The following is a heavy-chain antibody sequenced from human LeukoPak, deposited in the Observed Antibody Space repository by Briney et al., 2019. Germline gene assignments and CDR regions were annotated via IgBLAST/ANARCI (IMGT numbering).Heavy chain of an antibody. D-gene: IGHD2-15*01. Sequence: SETLSLTCAVYGGSFSGYYWSWIRRPPGKGLEWIGEINHSGSTNYNPSLKSRVTISVDTSKNQSSLKLSSVTAADTAVYYCARGRERNIVVVVAATPRKNWFDPWGQGTLVTVSS. CDR2: INHSGST. V-gene: IGHV4-34*01. CDR1: GGSFSGYY. J-gene: IGHJ5*02. CDR3: ARGRERNIVVVVAATPRKNWFDP.